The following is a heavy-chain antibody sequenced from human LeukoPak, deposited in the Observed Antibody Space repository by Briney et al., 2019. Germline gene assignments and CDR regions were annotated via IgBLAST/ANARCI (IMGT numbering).Heavy chain of an antibody. D-gene: IGHD1-1*01. V-gene: IGHV4-39*02. CDR2: IYYSGST. CDR1: GGSISSSSYY. J-gene: IGHJ2*01. CDR3: ARDPNWVFDL. Sequence: SETLSLTCTVSGGSISSSSYYWGWIRQPPGKGLEWIGSIYYSGSTYYNPSLKNRVTISVDTSKNQFSLKLSSVTAADTAVYYCARDPNWVFDLWGRGTLVTVSS.